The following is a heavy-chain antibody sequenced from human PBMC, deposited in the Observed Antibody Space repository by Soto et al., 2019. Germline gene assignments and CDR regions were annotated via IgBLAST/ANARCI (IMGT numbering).Heavy chain of an antibody. CDR2: IYYSGST. J-gene: IGHJ4*02. D-gene: IGHD2-21*02. CDR1: GGSISSYY. Sequence: SETLSLTCTVSGGSISSYYWSWIRQPPGEGLEWIGYIYYSGSTNYNPSLKSRVTISVDTSKNQFSLKLSSVTAADTAVYYCARHNPLCGGDCYSFDYWGQGTLVTVSS. V-gene: IGHV4-59*08. CDR3: ARHNPLCGGDCYSFDY.